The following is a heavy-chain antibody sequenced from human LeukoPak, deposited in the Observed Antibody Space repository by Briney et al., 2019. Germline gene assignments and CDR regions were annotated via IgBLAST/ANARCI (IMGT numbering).Heavy chain of an antibody. CDR1: GFTFSRYG. CDR2: ICHDGSYE. Sequence: GGSLRLSCAASGFTFSRYGMHWVRQAPGKGLQWVAVICHDGSYEYYADSVKGRFTISRDSSENTLYLQMNSLRAEDTAVYYCAKDGVGATSLDCWGQGTLVTVSS. J-gene: IGHJ4*02. V-gene: IGHV3-33*06. D-gene: IGHD1-26*01. CDR3: AKDGVGATSLDC.